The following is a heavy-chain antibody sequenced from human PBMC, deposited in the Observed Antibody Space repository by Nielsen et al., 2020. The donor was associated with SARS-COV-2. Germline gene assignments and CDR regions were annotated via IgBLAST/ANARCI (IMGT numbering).Heavy chain of an antibody. CDR2: ISWNSGSI. CDR3: ARGGLTFGGVIVR. CDR1: GFTFDDYA. J-gene: IGHJ4*02. V-gene: IGHV3-9*01. D-gene: IGHD3-16*02. Sequence: SLKISCAASGFTFDDYAMHWVRQAPGKGLEWVSGISWNSGSIGYADSVKGRFTISRDNAKKSLYLQMNSLRDEDTAVYYCARGGLTFGGVIVRWGQGTLVTVSS.